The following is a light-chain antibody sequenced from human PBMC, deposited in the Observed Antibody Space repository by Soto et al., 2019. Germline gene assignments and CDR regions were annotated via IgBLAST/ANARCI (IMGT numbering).Light chain of an antibody. V-gene: IGKV1-6*01. Sequence: IQMTQSPSSLSASVGDRVTITCRASQDIGNDVGWYQQKPGKAPRLLIFAASNLQSGVPSRFSGSGSGTDFTLTISRLQPEDFATYYCLQLYNFSWTFGQGTKVEIK. CDR3: LQLYNFSWT. J-gene: IGKJ1*01. CDR1: QDIGND. CDR2: AAS.